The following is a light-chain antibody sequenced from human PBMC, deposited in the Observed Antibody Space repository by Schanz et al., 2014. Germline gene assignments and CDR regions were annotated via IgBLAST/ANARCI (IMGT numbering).Light chain of an antibody. CDR1: SSDIGGST. CDR3: AAWDDSLYVV. Sequence: QSVLTQPPSVSGPPGQRVTMSCSGSSSDIGGSTVNWYQQLPGTAPKLLIYRNNQLASGVPDRFSGSKSGTSASLAISGLQSEDEADYYCAAWDDSLYVVFGGGTKLTVL. CDR2: RNN. V-gene: IGLV1-44*01. J-gene: IGLJ3*02.